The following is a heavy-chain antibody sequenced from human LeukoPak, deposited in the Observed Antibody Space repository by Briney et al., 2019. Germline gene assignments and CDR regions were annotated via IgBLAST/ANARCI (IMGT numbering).Heavy chain of an antibody. J-gene: IGHJ4*02. V-gene: IGHV3-30-3*01. CDR3: ARVGSRYCSGANCYDGF. CDR2: ISYDGNNQ. D-gene: IGHD2-15*01. CDR1: GVAFGSLA. Sequence: GGSLRLSCAVSGVAFGSLAMHWVRQAPGKGLEWVAFISYDGNNQYYADSVKCRFTISRDNSKNTLYLQMNNLRAEDTAIYYCARVGSRYCSGANCYDGFWGQGTLVSVSS.